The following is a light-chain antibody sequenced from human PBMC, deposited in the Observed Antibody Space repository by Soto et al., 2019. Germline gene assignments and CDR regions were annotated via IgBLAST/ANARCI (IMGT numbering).Light chain of an antibody. CDR2: GAS. CDR3: QQYNNWPPWT. V-gene: IGKV3-15*01. CDR1: QRVSSN. J-gene: IGKJ1*01. Sequence: IVMAQSPATLSVSPGERATLSCRASQRVSSNLAWYQQKPDQAPRLLIYGASTRATGIPARFSGSGSGTEFTLTISSLQSEDFAVYYCQQYNNWPPWTFGQGTKVEIK.